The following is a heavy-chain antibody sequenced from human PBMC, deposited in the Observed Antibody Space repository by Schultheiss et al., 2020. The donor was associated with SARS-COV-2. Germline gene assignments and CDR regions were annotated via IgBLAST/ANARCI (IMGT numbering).Heavy chain of an antibody. CDR3: AGIYYESSPYYPLGY. Sequence: GGSLRLSCAASGFSFSRSGMAWVRQAPGKGLEWVASIKEDGSEKHYVDSVRGRFTISRDNAEKSLYLQMNSLRAEDTAVYYCAGIYYESSPYYPLGYWGQGALVTVSS. CDR1: GFSFSRSG. CDR2: IKEDGSEK. J-gene: IGHJ4*02. V-gene: IGHV3-7*01. D-gene: IGHD3-22*01.